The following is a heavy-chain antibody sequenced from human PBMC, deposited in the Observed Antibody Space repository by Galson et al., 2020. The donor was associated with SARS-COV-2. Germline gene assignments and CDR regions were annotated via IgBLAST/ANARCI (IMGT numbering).Heavy chain of an antibody. J-gene: IGHJ6*03. Sequence: SETLSLTCAVSGGSISSSDWWGWVRQPPGKGLEWIGEIFHSGYTNYNPSLKSRVTMSVDTSKNQFSLKLSSVTAADTALYYCSRIIVTVYYFSYMDVWGKGTTVTVSS. CDR3: SRIIVTVYYFSYMDV. V-gene: IGHV4-4*02. D-gene: IGHD1-26*01. CDR2: IFHSGYT. CDR1: GGSISSSDW.